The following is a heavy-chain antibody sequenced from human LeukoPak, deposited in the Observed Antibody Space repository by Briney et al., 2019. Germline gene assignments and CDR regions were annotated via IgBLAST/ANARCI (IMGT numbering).Heavy chain of an antibody. CDR2: ISSSGSTI. CDR3: ARGGYSGYDWSLSTVAEY. Sequence: KTGGSLRLSCAASGFTFSDYYMSWIRQAPGKGLEWVSYISSSGSTIYYADSVKGRFTISRDNAKNSLYLQMNSLRAEDTAVYYCARGGYSGYDWSLSTVAEYWGQGTLVTVSS. J-gene: IGHJ4*02. CDR1: GFTFSDYY. D-gene: IGHD5-12*01. V-gene: IGHV3-11*01.